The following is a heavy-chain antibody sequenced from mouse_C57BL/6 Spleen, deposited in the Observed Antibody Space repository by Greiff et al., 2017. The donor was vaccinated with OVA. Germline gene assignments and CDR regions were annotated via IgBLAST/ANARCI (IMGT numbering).Heavy chain of an antibody. J-gene: IGHJ4*01. V-gene: IGHV1-54*01. CDR1: GYAFTNYL. CDR3: ARGFFMDY. Sequence: QVQLQQPGAELVRPGTSVKVSCKASGYAFTNYLIEWVKQRPGQGLEWIGVINPGSGGTTYNEKFKGKATLTADKSSSTAYMQLSSLTSEDSAVYFCARGFFMDYWGQGTSVTVSS. CDR2: INPGSGGT.